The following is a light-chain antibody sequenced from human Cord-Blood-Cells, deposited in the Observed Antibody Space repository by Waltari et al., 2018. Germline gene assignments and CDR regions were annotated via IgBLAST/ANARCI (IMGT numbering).Light chain of an antibody. CDR2: GAP. CDR1: QCVSSN. V-gene: IGKV3-15*01. CDR3: QQYNNWPPLT. J-gene: IGKJ4*01. Sequence: DIVMTQSPDTPSVSPGERATISCRASQCVSSNLAWYQQKPGQAPMLLIYGAPTMATGIPDRFSGSGSGTEFTLTISSLQSEDFAVYYCQQYNNWPPLTFGGGTKVEIK.